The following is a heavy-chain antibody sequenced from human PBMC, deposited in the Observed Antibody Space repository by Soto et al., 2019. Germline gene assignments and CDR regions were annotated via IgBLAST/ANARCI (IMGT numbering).Heavy chain of an antibody. V-gene: IGHV4-38-2*01. CDR3: TRSLYSSSWYAGS. CDR1: GYSISSGFY. Sequence: SETLSLTCGVSGYSISSGFYWGWIRQPPGKGPEWIGSVYHSGTTYYNPSLKSRATISLDTSKNQFSLRLTSVTAADTAMYFCTRSLYSSSWYAGSWGQGTLVTVSS. CDR2: VYHSGTT. J-gene: IGHJ4*02. D-gene: IGHD6-13*01.